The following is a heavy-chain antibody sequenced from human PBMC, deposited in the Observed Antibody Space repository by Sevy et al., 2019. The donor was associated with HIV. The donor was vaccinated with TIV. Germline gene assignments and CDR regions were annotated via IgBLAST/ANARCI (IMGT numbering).Heavy chain of an antibody. CDR1: GFTFSSYA. CDR2: ISYDGSNK. D-gene: IGHD6-13*01. V-gene: IGHV3-30-3*01. J-gene: IGHJ4*02. Sequence: GGSLRLSCAASGFTFSSYAMHWVRQAPGKGLEWVAVISYDGSNKYYAHSVKGRFTISRDNSKNTLYLQMNSLRAEDTAVYYCARDPIAAAGTFYFDYWGQGTLVTVSS. CDR3: ARDPIAAAGTFYFDY.